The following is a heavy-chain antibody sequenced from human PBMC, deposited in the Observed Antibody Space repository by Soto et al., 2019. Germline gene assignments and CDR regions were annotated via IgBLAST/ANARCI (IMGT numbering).Heavy chain of an antibody. CDR2: ISYDGSNK. D-gene: IGHD3-3*01. V-gene: IGHV3-30-3*01. CDR1: GFTFSSYA. J-gene: IGHJ6*02. CDR3: ARPYYDFWSGSADYYYGMDV. Sequence: QVQLVESGGGVVQPGRSLRLSCAASGFTFSSYAMHWVRQAPGKGLEWVAVISYDGSNKYYADSVKGRFTISRDNSKNTLYLQMNSRRAEDTAVYYCARPYYDFWSGSADYYYGMDVWGQGTTVTVSS.